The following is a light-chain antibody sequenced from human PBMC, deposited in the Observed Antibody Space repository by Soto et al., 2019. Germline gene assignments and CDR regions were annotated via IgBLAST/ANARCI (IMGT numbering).Light chain of an antibody. V-gene: IGLV2-23*01. CDR2: EGS. Sequence: QSALTQPASVSGSPGQSITISCTGTSSDVGSYNLVSWYQQHPGKAPKPMIYEGSKRPSGVSNRFSGSKSGNTASLTISGLQAEDEADYYCCSYAGSIYVFGTGTKLTVL. CDR3: CSYAGSIYV. CDR1: SSDVGSYNL. J-gene: IGLJ1*01.